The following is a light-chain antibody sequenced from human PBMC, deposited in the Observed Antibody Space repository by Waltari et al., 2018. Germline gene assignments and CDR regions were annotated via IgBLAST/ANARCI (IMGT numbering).Light chain of an antibody. V-gene: IGLV4-69*01. CDR3: QSGGHGTWV. Sequence: QLVVTQSPSASASLGASVKLTCTLSSGHSSTVIAWLQQRPEKGPRYLMKVNSDGSHTKGDEIPDRFSGSSSGAERYLTISSLQSEDEGDYYCQSGGHGTWVFGGGTKLTVL. CDR1: SGHSSTV. J-gene: IGLJ3*02. CDR2: VNSDGSH.